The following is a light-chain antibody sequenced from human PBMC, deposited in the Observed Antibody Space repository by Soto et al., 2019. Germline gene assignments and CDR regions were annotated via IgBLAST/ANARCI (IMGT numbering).Light chain of an antibody. V-gene: IGLV2-14*01. Sequence: QSVLTQPASVSGSPGQSITISCTGTSSDVGGYNYVSWYQQHPGKAPKLMIYDVSNRPSGVSNRFPGSKSGNTASLTISGLQADDEADYYCSSYTSSTLYVFGTGTKVTVL. CDR3: SSYTSSTLYV. CDR2: DVS. J-gene: IGLJ1*01. CDR1: SSDVGGYNY.